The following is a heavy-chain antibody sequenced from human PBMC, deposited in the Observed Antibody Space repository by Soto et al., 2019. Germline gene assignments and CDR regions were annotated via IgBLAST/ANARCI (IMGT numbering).Heavy chain of an antibody. D-gene: IGHD1-1*01. CDR2: VYWNDAK. Sequence: SGPTLVNPTQTLTLTCTFSGFSLSTSQVGVGWIRQPPGKALEWLAHVYWNDAKYYSLSLKTRLTITKDTSKNQVVLTMTNMDPVDTATYFCARSTGYYYYYGVDVWGQGTTVTVSS. CDR3: ARSTGYYYYYGVDV. J-gene: IGHJ6*02. CDR1: GFSLSTSQVG. V-gene: IGHV2-5*01.